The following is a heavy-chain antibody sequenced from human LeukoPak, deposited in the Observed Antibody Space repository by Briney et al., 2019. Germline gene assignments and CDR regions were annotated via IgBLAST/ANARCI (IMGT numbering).Heavy chain of an antibody. J-gene: IGHJ6*03. CDR3: ARVSGALGPRYMDV. CDR2: VNPKSGRT. V-gene: IGHV1-2*02. CDR1: GYTFIDSY. Sequence: ASVKVSCKASGYTFIDSYIHWVRQAPGQGLEWMGWVNPKSGRTNYAQQFQGRVTMTSDTSMNTVYMEMSGLRSDDTAVFYCARVSGALGPRYMDVWGNGTTVIVSS.